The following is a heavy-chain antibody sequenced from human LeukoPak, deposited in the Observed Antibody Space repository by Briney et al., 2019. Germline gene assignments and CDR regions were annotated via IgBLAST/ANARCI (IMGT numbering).Heavy chain of an antibody. V-gene: IGHV4-34*01. J-gene: IGHJ5*02. Sequence: SETLSLTCAVYGGHFSGYYWSWIRQPPGKGLEWIGETNHSGSTDYNPSLKSRVTISVDTSKNQFSLKLSSVTAADTAVYYCARRGLGYCSSTSCYAVRFDPWGQGTLVTVSS. D-gene: IGHD2-2*01. CDR1: GGHFSGYY. CDR3: ARRGLGYCSSTSCYAVRFDP. CDR2: TNHSGST.